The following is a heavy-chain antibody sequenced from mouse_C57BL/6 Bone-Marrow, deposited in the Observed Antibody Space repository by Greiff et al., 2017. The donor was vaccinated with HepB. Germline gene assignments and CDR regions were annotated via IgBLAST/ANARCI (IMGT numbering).Heavy chain of an antibody. CDR2: IYPGSGNT. D-gene: IGHD1-1*01. CDR3: AYFTTVVSPDAY. Sequence: QVQLQQSGAELVRPGASVKLSCKASGYTFTDYYINWVKQRPGQGLEWIARIYPGSGNTYYNEKFKGKATLTAEKSSSTAYMQLSSLTSEDSAVYFCAYFTTVVSPDAYWGQGTLVTVSA. CDR1: GYTFTDYY. V-gene: IGHV1-76*01. J-gene: IGHJ3*01.